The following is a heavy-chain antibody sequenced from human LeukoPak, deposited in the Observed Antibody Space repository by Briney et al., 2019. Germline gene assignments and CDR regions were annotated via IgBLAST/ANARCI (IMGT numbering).Heavy chain of an antibody. V-gene: IGHV3-7*01. CDR3: AELGITMIGGV. J-gene: IGHJ6*04. CDR1: GFTVDAYA. D-gene: IGHD3-10*02. CDR2: IKQDGSEK. Sequence: GGSLRLSCAASGFTVDAYAMSWVRQAPGKGLEWVANIKQDGSEKYYVDSVKGRFTISRDNAKNSLYLQMNSLRAEDTAVYYCAELGITMIGGVWGKGTTVTISS.